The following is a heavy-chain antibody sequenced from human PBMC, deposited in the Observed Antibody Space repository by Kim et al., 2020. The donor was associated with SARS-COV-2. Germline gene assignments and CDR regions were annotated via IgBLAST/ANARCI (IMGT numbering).Heavy chain of an antibody. J-gene: IGHJ4*02. D-gene: IGHD6-19*01. CDR3: ARVGSSGWYQYFGY. V-gene: IGHV3-48*03. Sequence: ADSVKGRFTISRDNAKNSLYLQMNSLRAEDTAVYYCARVGSSGWYQYFGYWGQGTLVTVSS.